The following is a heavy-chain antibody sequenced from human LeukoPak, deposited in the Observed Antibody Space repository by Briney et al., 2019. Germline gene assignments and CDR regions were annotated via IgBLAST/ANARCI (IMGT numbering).Heavy chain of an antibody. CDR2: INHSGST. CDR3: ARWSGGGEIVLMVYALPGGDSTSVHYFDY. D-gene: IGHD2-8*01. V-gene: IGHV4-34*01. J-gene: IGHJ4*02. CDR1: GGSFSGYY. Sequence: SETLSLTCAVYGGSFSGYYWSWIRQPPGKGLEWIGEINHSGSTSYNPSLKSRVTISVDTSKNQFSLKLSSVTAADTAVYYCARWSGGGEIVLMVYALPGGDSTSVHYFDYWGQGTLVTVSS.